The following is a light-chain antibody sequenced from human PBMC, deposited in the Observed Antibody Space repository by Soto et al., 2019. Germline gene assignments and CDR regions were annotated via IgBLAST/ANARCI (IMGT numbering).Light chain of an antibody. CDR3: QQYGGSPRT. CDR1: QSVSSSH. CDR2: GAS. Sequence: EIVLTQSPGTLSLSPGERATLSCRASQSVSSSHLAWYQQKPGEAPRLLIYGASFRATVIPDRFSGSASGTDFTLTISRLEPEDFAVYYCQQYGGSPRTFGQGTKLEIK. J-gene: IGKJ2*01. V-gene: IGKV3-20*01.